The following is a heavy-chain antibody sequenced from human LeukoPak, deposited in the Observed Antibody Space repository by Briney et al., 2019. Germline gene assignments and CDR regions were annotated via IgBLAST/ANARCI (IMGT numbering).Heavy chain of an antibody. V-gene: IGHV1-2*02. D-gene: IGHD2-8*01. CDR1: GYTFTGYY. CDR3: ARVVSYLFDP. Sequence: ASVKVSCKASGYTFTGYYIHWVREAPGQGLEWMGWINPKSGGTNYAQKFQGRVTMTRDTSISTAYMELSRLRSDDTAVYYCARVVSYLFDPWGQGTLVTVSS. J-gene: IGHJ5*02. CDR2: INPKSGGT.